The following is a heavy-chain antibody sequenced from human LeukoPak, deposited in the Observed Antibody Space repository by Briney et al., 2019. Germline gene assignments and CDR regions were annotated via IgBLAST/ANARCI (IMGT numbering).Heavy chain of an antibody. CDR1: GDSISSYY. CDR3: ARGSSGYTYYFDY. Sequence: SETLSLTCTVSGDSISSYYWSWIRQPPGKGLEWIGYIYDRGSTKYNPSLKSRVTISVDTSKSQFSLTLSSVTAADTAVYYCARGSSGYTYYFDYWGQGTLVTVSS. V-gene: IGHV4-59*01. CDR2: IYDRGST. D-gene: IGHD3-22*01. J-gene: IGHJ4*02.